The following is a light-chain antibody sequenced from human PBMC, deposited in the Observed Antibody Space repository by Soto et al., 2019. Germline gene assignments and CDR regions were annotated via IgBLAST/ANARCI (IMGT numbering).Light chain of an antibody. CDR1: NNDVGAYNY. J-gene: IGLJ2*01. CDR3: SSYTSTSTRL. Sequence: QSVLTQPASVSGSPGQSIAISCTGTNNDVGAYNYVSWYQRHPGKAPKLMIYEVSNRPSGVSNRFSGSKSGNTASLTISGLQAEDEADYYCSSYTSTSTRLFGGGTKLTVL. CDR2: EVS. V-gene: IGLV2-14*01.